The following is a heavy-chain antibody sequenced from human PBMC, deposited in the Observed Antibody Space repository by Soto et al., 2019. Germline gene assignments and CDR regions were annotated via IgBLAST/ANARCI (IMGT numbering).Heavy chain of an antibody. V-gene: IGHV3-48*03. CDR2: ISSSRSTI. Sequence: GGSLRLSCAASGFTFSSYEMNWVRQAPGKGLEWVSYISSSRSTIYYADSVKGRFTISRDNAKNSLYLQMNSLRAEDTAVYYCARAKYYFDYWGQGTLVTVSS. CDR3: ARAKYYFDY. CDR1: GFTFSSYE. J-gene: IGHJ4*02.